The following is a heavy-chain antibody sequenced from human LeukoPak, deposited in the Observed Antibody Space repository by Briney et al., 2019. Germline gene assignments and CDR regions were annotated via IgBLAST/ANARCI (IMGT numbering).Heavy chain of an antibody. V-gene: IGHV3-23*01. J-gene: IGHJ4*02. CDR2: INTGGDNS. Sequence: PGGSLRLSCAASGFTFSAFAMSWVRQAPGKGLEWVSAINTGGDNSYHADSVKGRFTISRDNAKNTLYLQMNSLRAEDTAVYYCARGGRYSYGLFDYWGQGTLVTVSS. CDR3: ARGGRYSYGLFDY. D-gene: IGHD5-18*01. CDR1: GFTFSAFA.